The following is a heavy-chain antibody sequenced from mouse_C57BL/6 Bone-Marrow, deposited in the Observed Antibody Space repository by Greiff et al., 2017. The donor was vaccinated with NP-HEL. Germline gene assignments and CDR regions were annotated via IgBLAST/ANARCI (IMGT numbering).Heavy chain of an antibody. J-gene: IGHJ3*01. CDR1: GFTFSSYA. CDR3: ASGYDYVFAY. V-gene: IGHV5-4*03. Sequence: EVMLVESGGGLVKPGGSLKLSCAASGFTFSSYAMSWVRQTPEKRLEWVATISDGGSYTYYPDNVKGRFTISRDNAKNNLYLQMSHLKSEDTAMYYCASGYDYVFAYWGQGTLVTVSA. CDR2: ISDGGSYT. D-gene: IGHD2-4*01.